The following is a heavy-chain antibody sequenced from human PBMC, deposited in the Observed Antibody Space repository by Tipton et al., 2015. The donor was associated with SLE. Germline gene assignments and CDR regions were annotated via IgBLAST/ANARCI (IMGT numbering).Heavy chain of an antibody. J-gene: IGHJ4*02. Sequence: TLSLTCTVSGVSITSGGYYWSWVRPHPGTGLEWIGYIFYSGSTNYNPSLKSRITISVDTSKNQFSLKLSSVTAADTAVYYCARGSGLGYSSGWSFDYWGQGTLVTVSS. CDR1: GVSITSGGYY. V-gene: IGHV4-31*03. CDR2: IFYSGST. D-gene: IGHD6-19*01. CDR3: ARGSGLGYSSGWSFDY.